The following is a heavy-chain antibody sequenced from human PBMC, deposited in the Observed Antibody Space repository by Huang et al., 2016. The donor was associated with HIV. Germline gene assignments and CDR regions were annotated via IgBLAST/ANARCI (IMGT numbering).Heavy chain of an antibody. J-gene: IGHJ3*01. CDR3: ARPIDYGDYVEAFDV. D-gene: IGHD4-17*01. CDR2: ICYSGST. V-gene: IGHV4-39*01. Sequence: QLQLQESGPGLVKPSESLSLTCNVSGASISKSSHCWGWIRQPPGKGLEWIGSICYSGSTYYNPSLKSRGTISVDTSMNQFSLNLNSVTAADTAMYYCARPIDYGDYVEAFDVWGQGTMVTVSS. CDR1: GASISKSSHC.